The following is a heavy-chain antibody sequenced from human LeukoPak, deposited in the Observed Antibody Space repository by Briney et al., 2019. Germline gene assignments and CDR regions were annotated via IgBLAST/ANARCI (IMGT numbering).Heavy chain of an antibody. CDR3: AKSDRGSSWYVYYFQH. CDR2: IDWNSDSL. V-gene: IGHV3-9*01. CDR1: GFTFDDYA. J-gene: IGHJ1*01. D-gene: IGHD6-13*01. Sequence: PGRSLRLSCAASGFTFDDYAIHWVRQAPGKGLGWVSGIDWNSDSLGYADSVKGQFTISRDNAKNSLYLQMNSLTIEDTALYYCAKSDRGSSWYVYYFQHWGQGTLVTVSS.